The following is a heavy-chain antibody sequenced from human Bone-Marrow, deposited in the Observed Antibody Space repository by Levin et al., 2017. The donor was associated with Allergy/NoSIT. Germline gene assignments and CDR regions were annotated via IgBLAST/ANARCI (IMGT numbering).Heavy chain of an antibody. V-gene: IGHV5-51*01. D-gene: IGHD3-22*01. CDR2: IYPGDSDT. CDR3: ARNGDTSGYFYF. Sequence: GASVKVSCQGSGFSFSNYWIGWVRQMPGKGLEWMGTIYPGDSDTRYSPSFQGQVTISADKSINTAYLQWNRLQASDTAMYYCARNGDTSGYFYFWGQGTLVTVSA. J-gene: IGHJ4*02. CDR1: GFSFSNYW.